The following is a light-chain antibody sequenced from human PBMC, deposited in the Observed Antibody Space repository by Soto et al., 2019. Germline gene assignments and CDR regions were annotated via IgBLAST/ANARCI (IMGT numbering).Light chain of an antibody. CDR3: CSYAGSYV. CDR1: RSDVGGYNY. CDR2: DVR. V-gene: IGLV2-11*01. Sequence: QPVLPQPRSVSAAPGQSVTISCTGTRSDVGGYNYVSWYQQHPGKAPKLMIYDVRKRPSGVPDRFSGSKSGNTASLTIAGLQAEDEADYYCCSYAGSYVFGTGTKVT. J-gene: IGLJ1*01.